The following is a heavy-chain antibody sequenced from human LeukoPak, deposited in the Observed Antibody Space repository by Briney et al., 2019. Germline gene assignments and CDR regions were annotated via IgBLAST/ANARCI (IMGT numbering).Heavy chain of an antibody. D-gene: IGHD6-13*01. V-gene: IGHV3-53*01. Sequence: GSLRLSCAASGFTVSSNYMSWVRQAPGKGLEWVSVIYSGDSTYYADSVKGRFTISRDNSKNTLYLQMNSLRAENTAVYYCARGSSWYDPIDYWGQGTLVTVSS. CDR3: ARGSSWYDPIDY. CDR2: IYSGDST. CDR1: GFTVSSNY. J-gene: IGHJ4*02.